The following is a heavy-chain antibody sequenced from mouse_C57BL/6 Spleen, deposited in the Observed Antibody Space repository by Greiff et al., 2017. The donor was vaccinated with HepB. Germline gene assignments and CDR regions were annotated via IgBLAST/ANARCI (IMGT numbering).Heavy chain of an antibody. Sequence: QVQLKQSGPELVKPGASVKISCKASGYAFSSSWMNWVKQRPGKGLEWIGRIYPGDGDTTYNEKFKGKATLTADKSSSTAYMQLSSLTSEDSAVYFYARQLRLWYFDDWGTGTTVTVSS. D-gene: IGHD3-2*02. CDR3: ARQLRLWYFDD. CDR2: IYPGDGDT. V-gene: IGHV1-82*01. CDR1: GYAFSSSW. J-gene: IGHJ1*03.